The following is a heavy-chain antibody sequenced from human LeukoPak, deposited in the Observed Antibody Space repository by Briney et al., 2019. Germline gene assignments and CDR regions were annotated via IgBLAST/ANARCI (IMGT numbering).Heavy chain of an antibody. CDR2: IYPGDSDT. V-gene: IGHV5-51*01. Sequence: RGESLRISCKGSGYSVTSYWIGWVRQMPGKGLEWMGIIYPGDSDTRYSPSFQGQVTISADRSISTAYLQWSSLKASDTAMYYCAIGDYGDYRIFYTLFDFWGQGTLVTVSS. J-gene: IGHJ4*02. D-gene: IGHD4-17*01. CDR3: AIGDYGDYRIFYTLFDF. CDR1: GYSVTSYW.